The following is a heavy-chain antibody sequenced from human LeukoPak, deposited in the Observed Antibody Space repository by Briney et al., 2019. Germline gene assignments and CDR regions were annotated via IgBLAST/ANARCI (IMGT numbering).Heavy chain of an antibody. J-gene: IGHJ4*02. CDR2: IYYSGST. D-gene: IGHD6-13*01. Sequence: SETLSLTCTVSGGSISSGSYYWSWIRQPPGKGLEWIGYIYYSGSTYYNPSLKSRVTISGERSKNQFSLKLSSVTAADTAVYYCARAPTSWYFDYWGQGTPVTVSS. V-gene: IGHV4-30-2*01. CDR1: GGSISSGSYY. CDR3: ARAPTSWYFDY.